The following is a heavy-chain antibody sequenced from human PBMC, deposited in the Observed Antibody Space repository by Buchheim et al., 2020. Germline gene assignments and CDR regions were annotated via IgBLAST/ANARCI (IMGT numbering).Heavy chain of an antibody. V-gene: IGHV3-7*01. J-gene: IGHJ4*02. Sequence: EVQLVESGGDLVQPGGSLRLSCAASGFAFSSYWMSWVRQAPGKGLEWVAHINPDGNVKYYMESVKGRFTLSRDNAKNSLSLQMNRLRVEDTAIYYCAREFVASNDGSFFDYWGQGTL. D-gene: IGHD1-1*01. CDR1: GFAFSSYW. CDR3: AREFVASNDGSFFDY. CDR2: INPDGNVK.